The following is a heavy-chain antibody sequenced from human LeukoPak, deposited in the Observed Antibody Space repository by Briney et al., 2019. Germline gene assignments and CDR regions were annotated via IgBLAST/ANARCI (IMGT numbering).Heavy chain of an antibody. J-gene: IGHJ3*01. CDR2: IYSSGSA. V-gene: IGHV4-4*07. Sequence: NPSETLSLTCTVSGGYISTYYWSWIRQPAGEGLEWLGRIYSSGSANYNPSLKSRLAMSVDTSKNQFSLRLRSVTAADTAVYYCAKSTYYYDTFVNAFDLWGQGTVVTVSS. CDR3: AKSTYYYDTFVNAFDL. CDR1: GGYISTYY. D-gene: IGHD3-22*01.